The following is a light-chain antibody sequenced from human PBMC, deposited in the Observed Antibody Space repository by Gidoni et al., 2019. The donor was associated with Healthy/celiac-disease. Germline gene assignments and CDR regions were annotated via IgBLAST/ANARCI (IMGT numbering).Light chain of an antibody. CDR3: QQYDNLRYT. J-gene: IGKJ2*01. V-gene: IGKV1-33*01. CDR1: QDISNY. Sequence: DIQMTQSPSSLSASVGDRVTITRQASQDISNYLNWYQQKPGKAPKLLIYDASNLETGVPSRFSGSGSGTDFTVTISSLQHEDIATYYCQQYDNLRYTFGQGTKLEIK. CDR2: DAS.